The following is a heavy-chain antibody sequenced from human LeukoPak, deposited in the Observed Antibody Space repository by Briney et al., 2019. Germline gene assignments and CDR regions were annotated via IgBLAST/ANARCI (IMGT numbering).Heavy chain of an antibody. CDR1: GGSMSSYY. D-gene: IGHD2-2*02. Sequence: SETLSLTCTVSGGSMSSYYRSWIRQSPGKGLEWVGYISYSGTTNYNPSLKSRVTISLGTSKNRFSLNLTSVTAADTAVYYCARIQPYYHIVVVPAAIFDYWGQGTLVTVSS. CDR3: ARIQPYYHIVVVPAAIFDY. CDR2: ISYSGTT. V-gene: IGHV4-59*12. J-gene: IGHJ4*02.